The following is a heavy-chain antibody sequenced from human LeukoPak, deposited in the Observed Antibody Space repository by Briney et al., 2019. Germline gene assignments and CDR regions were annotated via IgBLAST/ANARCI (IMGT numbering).Heavy chain of an antibody. J-gene: IGHJ5*02. CDR2: IYTSWST. V-gene: IGHV4-4*07. Sequence: SETLSLTCTVSGGSISSYYWSRIRQPAGKGLELIGRIYTSWSTNYNTSLKGRVTMSVDTSKNQFSLKLNSVTAADTAVYYCARDYDVLTAYPPTHLFDPWGQGTLVTVSS. CDR1: GGSISSYY. D-gene: IGHD3-9*01. CDR3: ARDYDVLTAYPPTHLFDP.